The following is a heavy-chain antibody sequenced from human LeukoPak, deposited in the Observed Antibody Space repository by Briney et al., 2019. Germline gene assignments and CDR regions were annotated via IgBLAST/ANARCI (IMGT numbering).Heavy chain of an antibody. CDR1: GFTFISYG. CDR3: ARDGVEMATYYYYAMDV. D-gene: IGHD5-24*01. Sequence: ASVTVSFKASGFTFISYGFNWVGQAPGQGLEWMGWISAYSCNTNFAQKFQGRVTMTTDTSTSTVYMELRSLRSDDTAVYYCARDGVEMATYYYYAMDVWGQGTTVTVSS. J-gene: IGHJ6*02. V-gene: IGHV1-18*04. CDR2: ISAYSCNT.